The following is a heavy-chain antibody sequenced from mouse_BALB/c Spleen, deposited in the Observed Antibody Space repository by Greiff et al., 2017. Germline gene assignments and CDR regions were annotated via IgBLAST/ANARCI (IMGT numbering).Heavy chain of an antibody. J-gene: IGHJ2*01. V-gene: IGHV1-82*01. CDR1: GYAFSSSW. CDR2: IYPGDGDT. Sequence: QVQLQQSGPELVKPGASVKISCKASGYAFSSSWMNWVKQRPGQGLEWIGRIYPGDGDTNYNGKFKGKATLTADKSSSTAYMQLSSLTSVDSAVYFCAKGGGFITTAESDYWGQGTTLTVSS. CDR3: AKGGGFITTAESDY. D-gene: IGHD1-2*01.